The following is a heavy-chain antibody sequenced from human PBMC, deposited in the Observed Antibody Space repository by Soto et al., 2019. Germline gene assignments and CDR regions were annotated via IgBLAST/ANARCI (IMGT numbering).Heavy chain of an antibody. D-gene: IGHD3-3*01. Sequence: VQLLESGGGLVQPGGSLRLSCAASGFTFSSYAMSWVRQAPGKGLEWVSAISGSGGSTYYADSVKGRFTISRDNSKNTLYLQMNSLRAEDTAVYYCAKGTTVLRFLEWLPVPFDYWGQGTLVTVSS. V-gene: IGHV3-23*01. CDR1: GFTFSSYA. CDR3: AKGTTVLRFLEWLPVPFDY. J-gene: IGHJ4*02. CDR2: ISGSGGST.